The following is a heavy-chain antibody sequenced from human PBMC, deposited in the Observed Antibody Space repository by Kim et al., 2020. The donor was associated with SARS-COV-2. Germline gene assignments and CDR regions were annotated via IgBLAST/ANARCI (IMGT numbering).Heavy chain of an antibody. D-gene: IGHD3-10*01. J-gene: IGHJ6*02. CDR2: IIPIFGTA. Sequence: SVKVSCKASGGTFSSYAISWVRQAPGQGLEWMGGIIPIFGTANYAQKFQGRVTITADESTSTAYMELSSLRSEDTAVYYCAADPRGGRTAYYYYYYGMDVWGQGTTVTVSS. V-gene: IGHV1-69*13. CDR3: AADPRGGRTAYYYYYYGMDV. CDR1: GGTFSSYA.